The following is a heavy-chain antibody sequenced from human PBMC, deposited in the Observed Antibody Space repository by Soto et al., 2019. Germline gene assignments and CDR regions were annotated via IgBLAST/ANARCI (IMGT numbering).Heavy chain of an antibody. V-gene: IGHV1-2*04. D-gene: IGHD3-16*01. Sequence: GASVKVSCKASGYAFSQFYIHWMRQAPGQGLEWMGWINPNSGRTKFAQNFQGWVTMTRDTSIKTVYMELSGLRSDATAVYYCARESGGITATLDYYHFYMAVWGKGTSVTVSS. CDR3: ARESGGITATLDYYHFYMAV. J-gene: IGHJ6*03. CDR1: GYAFSQFY. CDR2: INPNSGRT.